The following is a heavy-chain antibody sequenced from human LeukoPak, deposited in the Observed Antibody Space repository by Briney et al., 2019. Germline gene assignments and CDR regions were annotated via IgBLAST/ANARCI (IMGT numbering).Heavy chain of an antibody. V-gene: IGHV3-74*01. CDR1: GFTFSSYL. D-gene: IGHD3-22*01. J-gene: IGHJ4*02. Sequence: GGSLRLSCAASGFTFSSYLMHWVRQAPGKGLVWFSRINSDGSSTSYADSVKGRFTISRDNAKNTLYLQMNSLRAEDTAVYYCARDARYYDSSGYPGDYWGQGTLVTVSS. CDR3: ARDARYYDSSGYPGDY. CDR2: INSDGSST.